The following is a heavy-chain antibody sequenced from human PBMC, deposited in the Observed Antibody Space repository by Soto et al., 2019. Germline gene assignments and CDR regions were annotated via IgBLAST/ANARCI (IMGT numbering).Heavy chain of an antibody. J-gene: IGHJ5*02. V-gene: IGHV3-11*06. Sequence: QVQLVESGGGLVKPGGSLRLSCTASGFSFSDYYMRGIRQSPGRGLEWVSYISDHGTYTDYSYSVKGRFTVSRDNAKNSLFLQMNSLRVEDTAVYYCAREVRGRGYPNWFDPWGQGTLVTVSS. D-gene: IGHD5-18*01. CDR3: AREVRGRGYPNWFDP. CDR1: GFSFSDYY. CDR2: ISDHGTYT.